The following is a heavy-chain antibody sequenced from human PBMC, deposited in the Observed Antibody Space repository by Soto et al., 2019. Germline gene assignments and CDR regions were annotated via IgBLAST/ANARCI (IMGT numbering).Heavy chain of an antibody. V-gene: IGHV2-5*02. CDR3: ANRVLRTVFGLVTTTAIYFDF. D-gene: IGHD3-3*01. CDR1: GFSLTTSGVG. J-gene: IGHJ4*02. Sequence: QITLNESGPTQVKPRQTLTLTCTFSGFSLTTSGVGVGWIRQSPGKAPEWLALIYWDDDKRYSPSLKSRLTITKDTSKTPVVRTMADLDPAYTATYYCANRVLRTVFGLVTTTAIYFDFWGQGPPVAVSS. CDR2: IYWDDDK.